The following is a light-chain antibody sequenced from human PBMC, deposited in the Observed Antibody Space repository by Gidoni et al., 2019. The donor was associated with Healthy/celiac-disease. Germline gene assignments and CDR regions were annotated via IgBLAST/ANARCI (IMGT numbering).Light chain of an antibody. Sequence: SSELTQYTAVSEALVQTVRITCQGDSLRSYYASWYQQKPGQAPVLVIYDKNNRPSGIPDRFSGSSSGNTASLTITGAQAEDEADYYCNSRDSSGNHWVFGGGTKLTVL. CDR3: NSRDSSGNHWV. J-gene: IGLJ3*02. V-gene: IGLV3-19*01. CDR2: DKN. CDR1: SLRSYY.